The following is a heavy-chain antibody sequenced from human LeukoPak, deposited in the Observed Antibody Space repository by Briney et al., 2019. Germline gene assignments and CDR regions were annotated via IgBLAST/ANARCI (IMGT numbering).Heavy chain of an antibody. CDR2: ISGSGDST. V-gene: IGHV3-23*01. Sequence: GGSLRLSCAASGFTFSNYAMSWVRQAPGKGLEWVSAISGSGDSTYYADSATGRFTISRDTSKNTLYLQMNSLRPEDTAVYYCARNAQSFSNPYNWFDPWGQGTLVTVSS. CDR1: GFTFSNYA. J-gene: IGHJ5*02. D-gene: IGHD1-14*01. CDR3: ARNAQSFSNPYNWFDP.